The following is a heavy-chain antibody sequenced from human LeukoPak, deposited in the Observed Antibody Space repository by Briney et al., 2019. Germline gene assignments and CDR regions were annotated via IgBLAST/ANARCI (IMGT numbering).Heavy chain of an antibody. CDR3: ARDPLPYSSGWSVNWFDP. CDR2: ISYDGSNK. V-gene: IGHV3-30*04. Sequence: PGGSLRLSCAASGFTFSSYAMHWVRQAPGKGLEWVAVISYDGSNKYYADSVKGRFTISRDNSKNTLYLQMNSLRAEDTAVYYCARDPLPYSSGWSVNWFDPWGQGTLVTVSS. CDR1: GFTFSSYA. D-gene: IGHD6-19*01. J-gene: IGHJ5*02.